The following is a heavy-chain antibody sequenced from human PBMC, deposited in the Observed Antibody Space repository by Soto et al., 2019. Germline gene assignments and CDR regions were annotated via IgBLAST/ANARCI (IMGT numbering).Heavy chain of an antibody. Sequence: GGSLRLSCAASGFTFSAYGIHWVRQAPGKGLEWVAVISHDGSNTNYADSVEGRSTISRDNSKNTLYLQMNSLRAEDTAVYYCARGSNGITMVRGVIPNWFDPWGQGTLVTVSS. CDR3: ARGSNGITMVRGVIPNWFDP. CDR2: ISHDGSNT. V-gene: IGHV3-30*03. CDR1: GFTFSAYG. D-gene: IGHD3-10*01. J-gene: IGHJ5*02.